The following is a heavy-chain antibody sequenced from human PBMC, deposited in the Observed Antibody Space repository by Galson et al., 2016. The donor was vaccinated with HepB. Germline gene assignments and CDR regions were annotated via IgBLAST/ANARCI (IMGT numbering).Heavy chain of an antibody. CDR2: INSDGTIS. CDR3: VRDQSVVPTTAYNWFDP. Sequence: SLRLSCAASGFAFSSHWMHWVRQDLGKGLVWVSQINSDGTISNYADSVKGRFTISRDNAKNTLYLQMNRLRAEDTAVYFCVRDQSVVPTTAYNWFDPWGRGTLVTVSS. CDR1: GFAFSSHW. V-gene: IGHV3-74*01. J-gene: IGHJ5*02. D-gene: IGHD4-23*01.